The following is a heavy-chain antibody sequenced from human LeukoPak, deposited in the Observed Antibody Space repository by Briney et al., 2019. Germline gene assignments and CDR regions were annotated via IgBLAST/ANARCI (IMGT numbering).Heavy chain of an antibody. Sequence: GGSLRLSCAASGFTFSSYAMHWVRQAPGKGLEYVSTISTNGGRTYYANSVKGRFTISRDNSKNTVYLQVGSLRAEDMAVYYCARERRGDDAFDIWGQGTMVTVSS. CDR2: ISTNGGRT. D-gene: IGHD3-16*01. CDR3: ARERRGDDAFDI. CDR1: GFTFSSYA. J-gene: IGHJ3*02. V-gene: IGHV3-64*01.